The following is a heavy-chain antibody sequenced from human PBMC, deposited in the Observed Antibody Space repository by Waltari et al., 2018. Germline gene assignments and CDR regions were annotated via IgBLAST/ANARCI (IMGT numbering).Heavy chain of an antibody. CDR1: GFTFSSYA. CDR2: IVGTGDTT. CDR3: AKDRTGTFDY. J-gene: IGHJ4*02. D-gene: IGHD1-1*01. Sequence: EVQLLESGGGLVQPGGSLRLSCAASGFTFSSYAMTWVRQAPGRGLEWVSAIVGTGDTTYYADSVKGRFTISRDNSKNTLYLQMNSLRAEDTAVYYCAKDRTGTFDYWGQGTLVTVSS. V-gene: IGHV3-23*01.